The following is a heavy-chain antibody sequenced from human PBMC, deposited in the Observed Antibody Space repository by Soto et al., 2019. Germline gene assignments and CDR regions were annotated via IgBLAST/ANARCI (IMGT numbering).Heavy chain of an antibody. CDR1: GDSVSSNSAG. Sequence: SQTLSLTCVISGDSVSSNSAGWNWIRQSPSRGLEWLGRTYYKSKWNNDYALSVKSRITINPDTSKNQFSLHLYSVTPEDTAVYYCARARYFEPTWSFYGMDVWGQGNTVTVSS. V-gene: IGHV6-1*01. CDR2: TYYKSKWNN. J-gene: IGHJ6*02. D-gene: IGHD3-9*01. CDR3: ARARYFEPTWSFYGMDV.